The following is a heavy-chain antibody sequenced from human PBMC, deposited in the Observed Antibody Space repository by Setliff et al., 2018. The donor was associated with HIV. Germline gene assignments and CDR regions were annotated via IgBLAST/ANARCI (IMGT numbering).Heavy chain of an antibody. CDR2: IYTSGST. CDR3: ARVPRQLLKGAAAYFDY. D-gene: IGHD5-18*01. J-gene: IGHJ4*02. Sequence: LSLTCTVSGGSFSSGSYYWTWIRQPAGKGLEWIGQIYTSGSTNYNPSLKSRVIISVDTSKNQFSLRLSSVTAADTAVYYCARVPRQLLKGAAAYFDYWGQGILVTVSS. CDR1: GGSFSSGSYY. V-gene: IGHV4-61*09.